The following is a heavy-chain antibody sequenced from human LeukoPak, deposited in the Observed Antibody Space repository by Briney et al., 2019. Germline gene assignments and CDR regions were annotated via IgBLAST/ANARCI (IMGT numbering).Heavy chain of an antibody. J-gene: IGHJ3*01. V-gene: IGHV4-59*01. D-gene: IGHD2-2*01. CDR3: ARVSCSSTSCPRRNALDV. Sequence: SETLSLTCTVSGGSISYYYWSWIRQPPGKGLEWIGYIYYSGSTNYNPSLKSRVTISVDTSKNQFSLNLTSVTTADTAVYYCARVSCSSTSCPRRNALDVWGQGTMVTVSS. CDR2: IYYSGST. CDR1: GGSISYYY.